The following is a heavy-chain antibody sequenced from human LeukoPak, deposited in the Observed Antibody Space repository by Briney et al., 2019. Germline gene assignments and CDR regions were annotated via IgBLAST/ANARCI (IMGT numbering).Heavy chain of an antibody. CDR3: ARCPSPGWFDP. J-gene: IGHJ5*02. Sequence: PSETLSLTCAVSGYSISSGYYWSWIRQPPGKGLEWIGFIYYTGSTYYNPSLKSRVTISVDTSKNQFSLRLSSVTAADTAVYYCARCPSPGWFDPWGQGTLVTVSS. CDR1: GYSISSGYY. V-gene: IGHV4-30-4*08. CDR2: IYYTGST.